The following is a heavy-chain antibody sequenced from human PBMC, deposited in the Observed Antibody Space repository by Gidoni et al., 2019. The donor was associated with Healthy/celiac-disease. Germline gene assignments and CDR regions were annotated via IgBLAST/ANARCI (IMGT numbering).Heavy chain of an antibody. J-gene: IGHJ5*02. V-gene: IGHV4-59*01. D-gene: IGHD3-3*01. Sequence: QVQLQESGPGLVKPWETLSLTCTVSGGSISSYYWSWIRQPPGKGLEWIGYIYYSGSTNYNPSLKSRVTISVDTSKNQFSLKLSSVTAADTAVYYCARGDFWSGYSDHGWFDPWGQGTLVTVSS. CDR1: GGSISSYY. CDR2: IYYSGST. CDR3: ARGDFWSGYSDHGWFDP.